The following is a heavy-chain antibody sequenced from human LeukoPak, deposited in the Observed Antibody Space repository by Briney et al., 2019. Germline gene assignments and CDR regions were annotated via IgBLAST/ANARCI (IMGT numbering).Heavy chain of an antibody. D-gene: IGHD4-11*01. Sequence: GASVKVSCKASGYSLTSYGISWVRQAPGQGLEWMGWISAYNGNTNYAQKLQGRVTMTTDTSTSTAYMDLRSLRSDDTAVYYCERDRKTDYHPIINCDYWGQGTLVTVSS. CDR3: ERDRKTDYHPIINCDY. V-gene: IGHV1-18*01. J-gene: IGHJ4*02. CDR1: GYSLTSYG. CDR2: ISAYNGNT.